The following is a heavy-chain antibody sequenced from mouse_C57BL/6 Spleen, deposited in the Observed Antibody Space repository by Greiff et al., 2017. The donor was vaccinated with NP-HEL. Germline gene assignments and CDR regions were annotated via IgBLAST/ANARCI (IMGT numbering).Heavy chain of an antibody. V-gene: IGHV2-9-1*01. CDR3: ARNSLLYYSNYVYYAMDY. J-gene: IGHJ4*01. CDR1: GFSLTSYA. Sequence: QVQLKESGPGLVAPSQSLSITCTVSGFSLTSYAISWVRQPPGKGLEWLGVIWTGGGTNYNSALKSRLSISKDNSKSQVFLKMNSLQTDDTARYYCARNSLLYYSNYVYYAMDYWGQGTSVTVSS. D-gene: IGHD2-5*01. CDR2: IWTGGGT.